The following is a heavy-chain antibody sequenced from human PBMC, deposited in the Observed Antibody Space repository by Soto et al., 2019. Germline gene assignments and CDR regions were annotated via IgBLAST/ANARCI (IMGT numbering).Heavy chain of an antibody. D-gene: IGHD3-22*01. CDR1: GGSISSSY. J-gene: IGHJ4*02. V-gene: IGHV4-59*01. Sequence: QVQLQESGPGLVKPSETLSLSCTVSGGSISSSYWSWIRQTPGKGLEWIGYIHYSGNTNYNPSLKSRVRISVHTSKNQFSLNLNSVTAADTAVYYCARGHYDNRGYSNPFDCWGQGTLVTVSS. CDR3: ARGHYDNRGYSNPFDC. CDR2: IHYSGNT.